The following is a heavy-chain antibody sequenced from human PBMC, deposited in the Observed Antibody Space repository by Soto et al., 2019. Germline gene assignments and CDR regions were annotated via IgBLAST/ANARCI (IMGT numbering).Heavy chain of an antibody. Sequence: SETLSLTCAVYRGSLSGYYWSWIRQSPGEGLEWIGEIHHSGSTNYNPSLKSRVTISADTSENRLSLKLSSVTAADTAVYYCAGESCGTSSCSMETKYFGMDVWGQGTTVTVSS. CDR3: AGESCGTSSCSMETKYFGMDV. CDR1: RGSLSGYY. D-gene: IGHD2-2*01. CDR2: IHHSGST. J-gene: IGHJ6*02. V-gene: IGHV4-34*01.